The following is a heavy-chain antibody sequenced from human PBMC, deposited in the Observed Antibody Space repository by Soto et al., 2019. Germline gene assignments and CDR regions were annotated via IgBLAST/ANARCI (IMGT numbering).Heavy chain of an antibody. J-gene: IGHJ4*02. CDR2: INGSSSTM. CDR1: GFTFGIYS. V-gene: IGHV3-48*02. D-gene: IGHD2-15*01. CDR3: ARGAGFRCSGDRCFSDGLFRC. Sequence: EVRLVESGGGLVQRGGSLRLSCAASGFTFGIYSMNWVRQAPGKGLEWISYINGSSSTMYYADAVKGRFIISRDNADNSLYLQMYSMSDADTAVYYCARGAGFRCSGDRCFSDGLFRCWGQGTMVTVSS.